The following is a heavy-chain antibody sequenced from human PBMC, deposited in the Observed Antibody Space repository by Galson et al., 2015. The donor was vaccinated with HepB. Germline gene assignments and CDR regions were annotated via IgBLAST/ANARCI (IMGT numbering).Heavy chain of an antibody. CDR3: AKDGVVGSSWPYYYYYYGMGV. D-gene: IGHD6-13*01. J-gene: IGHJ6*02. CDR2: ISGSGGST. V-gene: IGHV3-23*01. CDR1: GFTFSSYA. Sequence: SLRLSCAASGFTFSSYAMSWVRQAPGKGLEWVSAISGSGGSTYYADSVKGRFTISRDNSKNTLYLQMNSLRAEDTAVYYCAKDGVVGSSWPYYYYYYGMGVWGQGTTVTVSS.